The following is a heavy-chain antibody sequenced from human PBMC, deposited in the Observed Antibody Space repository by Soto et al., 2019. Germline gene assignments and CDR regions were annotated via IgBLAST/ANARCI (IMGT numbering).Heavy chain of an antibody. CDR1: RDSRSRRLYS. CDR2: IYYSGST. CDR3: ARVLIAVAGTLSAFDI. J-gene: IGHJ3*02. Sequence: SETVSITCTVSRDSRSRRLYSCAWFRQPPGKGMEWIGSIYYSGSTYYNPSLKSRVTISVDKSKNQFSLKLRSVTAADTAVYYCARVLIAVAGTLSAFDIWGQGTMVT. V-gene: IGHV4-39*07. D-gene: IGHD6-19*01.